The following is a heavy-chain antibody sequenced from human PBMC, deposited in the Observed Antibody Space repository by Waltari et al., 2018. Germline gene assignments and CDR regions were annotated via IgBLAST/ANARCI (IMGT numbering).Heavy chain of an antibody. Sequence: EGQLLESGGGLVQTGGSLRLSCAASGFMFSIYPMTWVRQAPGKGLYWVSTITADGRSRNYADSVKGRFTISRDNSKNILDLQMNTLRAEDTAVYFCAKADFGNPYWFFDLWGRGTLLTVSS. CDR1: GFMFSIYP. CDR2: ITADGRSR. D-gene: IGHD3-10*01. V-gene: IGHV3-23*01. J-gene: IGHJ2*01. CDR3: AKADFGNPYWFFDL.